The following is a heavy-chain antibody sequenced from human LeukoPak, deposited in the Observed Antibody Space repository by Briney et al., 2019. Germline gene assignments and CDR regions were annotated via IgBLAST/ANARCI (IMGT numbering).Heavy chain of an antibody. D-gene: IGHD3-10*01. J-gene: IGHJ4*02. CDR3: ARTMVRGTYYFDD. CDR1: GGSTSSSTYY. V-gene: IGHV4-61*05. CDR2: IYYSGST. Sequence: SETLSLTCTVSGGSTSSSTYYWDWIRQPPGKGLEWIGYIYYSGSTNYNPSLKSRVTISVDTSKNQFSLKLRSVTAADTAVYYCARTMVRGTYYFDDWGQGTLVTVSS.